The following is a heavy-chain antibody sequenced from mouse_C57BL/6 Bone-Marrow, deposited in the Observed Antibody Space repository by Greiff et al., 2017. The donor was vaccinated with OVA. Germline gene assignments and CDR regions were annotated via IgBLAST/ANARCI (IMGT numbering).Heavy chain of an antibody. J-gene: IGHJ2*01. D-gene: IGHD1-1*01. CDR1: GYTFTEYS. CDR3: ARPEEKPYYYGSSYYFDY. CDR2: FYPGSGSI. V-gene: IGHV1-62-2*01. Sequence: QVQLQQSGAELVKPGASVKLSCKASGYTFTEYSIHWVKQRSGQGLEWIGWFYPGSGSIKYNEQLKDKATLTADKSSSTVYLELSRVTSEDSAVYCCARPEEKPYYYGSSYYFDYWGKGTTLTVSS.